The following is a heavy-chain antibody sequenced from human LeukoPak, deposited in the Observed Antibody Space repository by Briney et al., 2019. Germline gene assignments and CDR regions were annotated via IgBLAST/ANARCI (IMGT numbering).Heavy chain of an antibody. CDR3: ARASSYLHYAFDI. J-gene: IGHJ3*02. CDR1: GFTFSDYY. V-gene: IGHV3-11*04. Sequence: PGGSLRLSCAASGFTFSDYYMSWIRQAPGKGLEWVSYISSSGSTIYYADSVKGRFTISRDNAKNSLYLQMNSLRAEDTAVYYCARASSYLHYAFDIWGQGTMVTVSS. CDR2: ISSSGSTI.